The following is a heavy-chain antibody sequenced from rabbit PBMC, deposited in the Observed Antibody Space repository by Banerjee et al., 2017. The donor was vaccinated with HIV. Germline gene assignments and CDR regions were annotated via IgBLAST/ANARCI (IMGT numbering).Heavy chain of an antibody. CDR3: ARDLTSVVGWNFNL. J-gene: IGHJ4*01. CDR2: IAGSSSGFT. Sequence: QSLEESGGGLVQPEGSLALTCKASGFSFSSNDYICWVRQAPGKGLEWISCIAGSSSGFTYSATWAKGRFTISKTSSTTVTLQMTSLTAADTATYFCARDLTSVVGWNFNLWGPGTLVTVS. V-gene: IGHV1S40*01. D-gene: IGHD1-1*01. CDR1: GFSFSSNDY.